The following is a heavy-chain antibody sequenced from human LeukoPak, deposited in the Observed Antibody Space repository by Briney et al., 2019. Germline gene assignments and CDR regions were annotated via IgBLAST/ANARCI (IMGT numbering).Heavy chain of an antibody. D-gene: IGHD1-26*01. Sequence: PGGSLRLSCAASGFTFDDYAMHWVRQAPGKGLEWVSGISWNSGSVGYADSVKGRFTISRDNSKNTLYLQMNSLRAEDTAVYYCARETPRYYYGMDVWGQGTTVTVSS. J-gene: IGHJ6*02. CDR1: GFTFDDYA. CDR3: ARETPRYYYGMDV. V-gene: IGHV3-9*01. CDR2: ISWNSGSV.